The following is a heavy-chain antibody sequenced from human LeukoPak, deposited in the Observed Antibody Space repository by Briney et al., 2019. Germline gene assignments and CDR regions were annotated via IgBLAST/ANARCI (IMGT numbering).Heavy chain of an antibody. J-gene: IGHJ4*02. CDR3: ARRLGDY. Sequence: SETLSLTCTVSGDSISSYYWSWIRQPPGKGLEWIGYIYGSGSANYNPSLKSRVTMSVDTSKNQFSLKLSSVTAADTAVYYCARRLGDYWGQGTLVTVSS. V-gene: IGHV4-59*08. CDR2: IYGSGSA. D-gene: IGHD3-16*01. CDR1: GDSISSYY.